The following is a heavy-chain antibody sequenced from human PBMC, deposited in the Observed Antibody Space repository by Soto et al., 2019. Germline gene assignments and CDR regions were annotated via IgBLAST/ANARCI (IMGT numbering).Heavy chain of an antibody. V-gene: IGHV3-74*03. CDR1: GFTFSTYW. CDR3: ASGGSSLTFDS. D-gene: IGHD6-6*01. CDR2: IDNDGIST. J-gene: IGHJ4*02. Sequence: GGSLRLSCAASGFTFSTYWMHWVRQVPGKGLVWVSHIDNDGISTTYADSVKGRFTISRDNAKNTLYLQMNSLRAEHTAVYSCASGGSSLTFDSWGQGTLVTVSS.